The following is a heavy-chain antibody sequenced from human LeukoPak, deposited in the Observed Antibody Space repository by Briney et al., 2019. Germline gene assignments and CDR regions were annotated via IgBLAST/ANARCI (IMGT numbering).Heavy chain of an antibody. CDR3: ARQKITTSDY. CDR1: GVSISSSSHY. D-gene: IGHD3-22*01. CDR2: IYYSGST. J-gene: IGHJ4*02. V-gene: IGHV4-39*01. Sequence: PSETLSLTCTVSGVSISSSSHYWGWIRQPPGRGLEWIGSIYYSGSTYYNPSLKSRVTISVDTSKNQFSLRLSSVTAADTAVYFCARQKITTSDYWGQGTLVTVSS.